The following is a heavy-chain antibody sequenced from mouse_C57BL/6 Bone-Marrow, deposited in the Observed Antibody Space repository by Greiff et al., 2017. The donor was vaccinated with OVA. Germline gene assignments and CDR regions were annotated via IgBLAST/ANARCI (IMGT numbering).Heavy chain of an antibody. D-gene: IGHD1-1*02. CDR1: GFNIKDDY. CDR3: TTKRWGFDY. J-gene: IGHJ2*01. CDR2: IDPENGDT. V-gene: IGHV14-4*01. Sequence: EVQLQQSGAELVRPGASVKLSCTASGFNIKDDYMHWVKKRPEQGLEWIGWIDPENGDTEYASKFQGKATITADTSSNTAYLQLSSLTSEDTAVYYCTTKRWGFDYWGQGTTLTVSS.